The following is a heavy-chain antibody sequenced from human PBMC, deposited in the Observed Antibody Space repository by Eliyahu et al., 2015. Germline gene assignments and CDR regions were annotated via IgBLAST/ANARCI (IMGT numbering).Heavy chain of an antibody. CDR2: VSDTGTT. CDR1: GFTFSGYA. D-gene: IGHD1-26*01. Sequence: EVQLLESGGGLAQPGGSLXLXXAXXGFTFSGYAMNWVRRAPGKGLEWVSVVSDTGTTYYADSVKGRFTISRDNSKNTLYLQMNSLRAEDTAVYYCAKDRKRWLGAIDHWGQGTLVSVSS. CDR3: AKDRKRWLGAIDH. V-gene: IGHV3-23*01. J-gene: IGHJ4*02.